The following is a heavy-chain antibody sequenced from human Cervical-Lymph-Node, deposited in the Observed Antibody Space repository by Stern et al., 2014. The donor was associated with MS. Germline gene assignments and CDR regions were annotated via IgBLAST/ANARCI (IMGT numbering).Heavy chain of an antibody. CDR2: IYPGDSDT. J-gene: IGHJ4*02. Sequence: EVHLVESGAEVKKPGESLKISCKGSGYSFTSYWIGWVRQMPGKGLEWMGIIYPGDSDTRYSPSFQGQVTISADKSISTAYLQWSSLKASDTAMYYCARRILGYCGGDCSLDYWGQGTLVTVSS. D-gene: IGHD2-21*02. V-gene: IGHV5-51*01. CDR1: GYSFTSYW. CDR3: ARRILGYCGGDCSLDY.